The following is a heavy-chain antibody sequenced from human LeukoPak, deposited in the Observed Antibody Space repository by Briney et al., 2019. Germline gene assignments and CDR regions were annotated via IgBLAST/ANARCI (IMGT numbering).Heavy chain of an antibody. CDR3: AKVSGIAEIQRPLYF. V-gene: IGHV3-33*06. J-gene: IGHJ4*02. Sequence: PGGSLRLSCATSGFTFSNFAMHWRRQTPGKGLEWVALTWFDGSSEYYADSVKGRFTISRANSKNTLHLQMSSLRGEDTSVYFCAKVSGIAEIQRPLYFWGQGTLVTVSS. D-gene: IGHD6-13*01. CDR2: TWFDGSSE. CDR1: GFTFSNFA.